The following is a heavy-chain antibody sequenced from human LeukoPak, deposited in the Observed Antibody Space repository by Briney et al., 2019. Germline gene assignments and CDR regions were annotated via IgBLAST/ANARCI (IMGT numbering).Heavy chain of an antibody. Sequence: SETLSLTCAVYGGSFSGYYWSWIRQPPGKGLEWIGEINHSGSTNYNPSLKSRVTISVDTSKNQFSLKLSSVTAADTAVYYCARVGRWLQTGDYWGQGTLVTVSS. J-gene: IGHJ4*02. CDR2: INHSGST. D-gene: IGHD5-24*01. CDR3: ARVGRWLQTGDY. V-gene: IGHV4-34*01. CDR1: GGSFSGYY.